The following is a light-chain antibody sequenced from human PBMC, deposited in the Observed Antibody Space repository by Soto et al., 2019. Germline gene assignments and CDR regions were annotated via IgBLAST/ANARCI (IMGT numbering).Light chain of an antibody. V-gene: IGKV3-15*01. CDR2: GAS. Sequence: EIVITPSPATLSVSPGERATLSCRASQSVSSNLAWYQQKPGQAPRLLIYGASTRATGIPARFSGSGSGTEFTLTISSLQSEDIATYYCQQYDNLPPTWTFGQGNKGDIK. CDR3: QQYDNLPPTWT. J-gene: IGKJ1*01. CDR1: QSVSSN.